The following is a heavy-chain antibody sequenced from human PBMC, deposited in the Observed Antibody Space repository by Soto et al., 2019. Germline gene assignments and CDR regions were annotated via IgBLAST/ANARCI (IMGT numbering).Heavy chain of an antibody. V-gene: IGHV1-69*12. J-gene: IGHJ2*01. CDR1: GGTFSNYP. CDR2: IIPIFCTV. D-gene: IGHD5-12*01. Sequence: QVQLVQSGAEVKKPGSSVKVSCKASGGTFSNYPVSWVRQAPGQGLEWMGGIIPIFCTVNYAQKFQGRLTITADESPSTAYMELSSLRSEDTAVYYCARGNHRWLQLWYFDLWGRGTLVTVSS. CDR3: ARGNHRWLQLWYFDL.